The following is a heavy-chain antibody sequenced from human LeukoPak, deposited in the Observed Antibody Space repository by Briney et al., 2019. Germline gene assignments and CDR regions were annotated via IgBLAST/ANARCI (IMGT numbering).Heavy chain of an antibody. J-gene: IGHJ4*02. CDR2: IYYSGST. Sequence: SETLSLTCTVSGGSISSYYWSWIRQPPGKGLEWIGSIYYSGSTYYNPSLKSRVTISVDTSKNQFSLKLSSVTAADTAVYYCARGLADYDFWSGYYEYGQFDYWGQGTLVTVSS. CDR3: ARGLADYDFWSGYYEYGQFDY. CDR1: GGSISSYY. V-gene: IGHV4-59*12. D-gene: IGHD3-3*01.